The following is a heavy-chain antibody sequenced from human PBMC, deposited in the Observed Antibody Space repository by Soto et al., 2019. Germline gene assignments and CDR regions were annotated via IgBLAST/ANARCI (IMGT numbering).Heavy chain of an antibody. CDR1: GFTFRSYP. Sequence: HPGGSLRLSCAASGFTFRSYPMHWVRQAPGKGLEWVAIVSYDGSTKYADSVKGRFTISRDNSNNTLFLQMNSLRTEDTAVYYCTKEGLFWSGSFDSWGQGTLVTVSS. CDR3: TKEGLFWSGSFDS. D-gene: IGHD3-3*01. J-gene: IGHJ4*02. CDR2: VSYDGSTK. V-gene: IGHV3-30-3*02.